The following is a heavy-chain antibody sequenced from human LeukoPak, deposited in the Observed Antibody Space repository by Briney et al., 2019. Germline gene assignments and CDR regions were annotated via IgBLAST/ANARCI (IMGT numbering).Heavy chain of an antibody. CDR1: GYTSDNYD. Sequence: ASVTVSCKTSGYTSDNYDINWVRQAAGQGLERMGWMNPDSGNTGYAHKFQGRVTMARNTSMTTAYLELTGLTSGDTAIYYCARGAPVAIFGPGYDEYFEYWGQGTVVIVSS. CDR3: ARGAPVAIFGPGYDEYFEY. D-gene: IGHD3-3*01. J-gene: IGHJ4*02. V-gene: IGHV1-8*01. CDR2: MNPDSGNT.